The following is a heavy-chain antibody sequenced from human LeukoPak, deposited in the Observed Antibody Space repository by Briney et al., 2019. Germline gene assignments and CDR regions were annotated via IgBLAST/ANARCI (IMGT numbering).Heavy chain of an antibody. Sequence: GGSLRLSCAASGFTFSTYWMTWVRQAPGKGLEWVANIKQDGTEKYYVDSVKGRFTVSRDNAKNSLYLQMNSLRAEDTAVYYCARYRGSGGQRLDYWGQGTLVTVSP. CDR3: ARYRGSGGQRLDY. J-gene: IGHJ4*02. CDR1: GFTFSTYW. CDR2: IKQDGTEK. D-gene: IGHD3-16*01. V-gene: IGHV3-7*01.